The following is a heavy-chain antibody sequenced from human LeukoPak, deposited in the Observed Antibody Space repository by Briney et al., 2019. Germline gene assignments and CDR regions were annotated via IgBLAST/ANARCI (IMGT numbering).Heavy chain of an antibody. CDR3: ARRGYSGYDERLYYFDY. D-gene: IGHD5-12*01. V-gene: IGHV4-34*01. CDR2: INHSGST. J-gene: IGHJ4*02. CDR1: GGSFSGYY. Sequence: SETLSLTCAVYGGSFSGYYWSWIRQPPGKGLEWIGEINHSGSTNYNPSLKSRVTISVDTSKNQFSLKLSSVTAADTAVYYCARRGYSGYDERLYYFDYWGQGTLVTVSS.